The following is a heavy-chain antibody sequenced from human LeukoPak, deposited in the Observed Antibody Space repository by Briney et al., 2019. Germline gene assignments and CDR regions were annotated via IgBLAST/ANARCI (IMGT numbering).Heavy chain of an antibody. J-gene: IGHJ3*01. V-gene: IGHV3-30*02. CDR3: NTPRDAFDV. CDR1: GFTFSSYG. Sequence: GGSLRLSCAASGFTFSSYGMHWVLQAPGKGLEWVACIRYDGSNKYYADSVKGRFTISRDNSKNTLYLQMNSLRAQDTTIYYCNTPRDAFDVWGHGTMVTVSS. CDR2: IRYDGSNK.